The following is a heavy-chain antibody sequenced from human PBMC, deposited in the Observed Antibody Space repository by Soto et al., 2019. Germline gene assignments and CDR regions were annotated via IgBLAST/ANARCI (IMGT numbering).Heavy chain of an antibody. CDR3: ARSSGTSYIWFDP. Sequence: QVQLVQSGAEVKKPGASVKVSCKASGYTFTSYGMRWVRQAPGQGLEWLGWVSAYNGNTNYAQKLQGRVTMTTDTPTSTAYMEVRSLRSDDTAVYSCARSSGTSYIWFDPWGQGTLVTVSS. CDR2: VSAYNGNT. V-gene: IGHV1-18*01. CDR1: GYTFTSYG. D-gene: IGHD1-26*01. J-gene: IGHJ5*02.